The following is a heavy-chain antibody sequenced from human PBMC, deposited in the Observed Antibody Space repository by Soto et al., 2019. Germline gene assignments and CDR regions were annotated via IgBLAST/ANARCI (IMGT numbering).Heavy chain of an antibody. Sequence: GASVKVSCKASGYTFTSYGISWVRQAPGQGLEWMGWISAYNGNTNYAQNFQGRVTMTTDRSTNTAYMELSSLRSEDTAVYYCAAESYYESNGTKGRIDWGQGTLVTVSS. CDR2: ISAYNGNT. D-gene: IGHD3-22*01. V-gene: IGHV1-18*01. CDR1: GYTFTSYG. J-gene: IGHJ4*02. CDR3: AAESYYESNGTKGRID.